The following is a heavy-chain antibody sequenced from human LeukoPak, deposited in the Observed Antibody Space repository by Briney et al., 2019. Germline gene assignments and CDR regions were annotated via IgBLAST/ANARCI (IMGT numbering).Heavy chain of an antibody. CDR1: GFIFSNHG. J-gene: IGHJ6*02. CDR2: ISSSSSYI. V-gene: IGHV3-21*01. Sequence: PGGSLRLSCAASGFIFSNHGMHWVRQAPGKGLEWVSSISSSSSYIYYADSVKGRFTISRDNAKNSLYLQMNSLRAEDTAVYYCAREDCSSTSCYADGMDVWGQGTTVTVSS. D-gene: IGHD2-2*01. CDR3: AREDCSSTSCYADGMDV.